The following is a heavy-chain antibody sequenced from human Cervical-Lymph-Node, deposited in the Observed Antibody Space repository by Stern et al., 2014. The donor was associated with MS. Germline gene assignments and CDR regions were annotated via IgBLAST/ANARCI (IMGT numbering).Heavy chain of an antibody. CDR2: INPSGGKT. CDR1: GYSFTSYY. D-gene: IGHD6-13*01. Sequence: QVQLVESGAEVKQPGASVKVSCKASGYSFTSYYMHWVRQAPGQGLEWMGIINPSGGKTNYAQKFQDRVTMTRDTSTSTVYMEMSSLRSEDTALYYCARDGMTAATYYFDFWGQGTVVTVSS. J-gene: IGHJ4*02. V-gene: IGHV1-46*01. CDR3: ARDGMTAATYYFDF.